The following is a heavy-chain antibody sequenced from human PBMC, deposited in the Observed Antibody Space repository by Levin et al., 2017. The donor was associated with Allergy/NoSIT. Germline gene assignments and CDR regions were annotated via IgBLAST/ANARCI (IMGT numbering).Heavy chain of an antibody. CDR2: IYHSGST. CDR3: ARGGGGSGSYGFYYYYYGMDV. CDR1: GGSISSGGYS. J-gene: IGHJ6*02. D-gene: IGHD3-10*01. Sequence: LRLSCAVSGGSISSGGYSWSWIRQPPGKGLEWIGYIYHSGSTYYNPSLKSRVTISVDRSKNQFSLKLSSVTAADTAVYYCARGGGGSGSYGFYYYYYGMDVWGQGTTVTVSS. V-gene: IGHV4-30-2*01.